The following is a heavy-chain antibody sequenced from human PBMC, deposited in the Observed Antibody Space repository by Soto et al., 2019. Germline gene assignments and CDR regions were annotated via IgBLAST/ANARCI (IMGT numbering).Heavy chain of an antibody. CDR1: GYSISGGDC. D-gene: IGHD2-15*01. V-gene: IGHV4-38-2*01. J-gene: IGHJ4*02. CDR2: LYHSGNT. Sequence: SETLSLPCAVSGYSISGGDCWGWIRQPPGKGLEWIASLYHSGNTYYNPSLKSRLTISVDTSENQFSLELSSVTAADTAVYYCARVASQVPDFWGQGTLVTVSS. CDR3: ARVASQVPDF.